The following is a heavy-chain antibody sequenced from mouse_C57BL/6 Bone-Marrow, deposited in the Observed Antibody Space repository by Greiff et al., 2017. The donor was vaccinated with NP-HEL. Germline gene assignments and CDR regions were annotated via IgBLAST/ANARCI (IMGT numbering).Heavy chain of an antibody. Sequence: EVQLQQSGPELVKPGASVKMSCKASGYTFTDYNMHWVKQSHGKSLEWIGYINPNNGGTSYNQKFKGKATLTVNKSSSTAYMELRSLTSEDSAVYYCARGGNYHPGSAMDYWGQGTSVTVSS. J-gene: IGHJ4*01. D-gene: IGHD2-1*01. CDR3: ARGGNYHPGSAMDY. V-gene: IGHV1-22*01. CDR1: GYTFTDYN. CDR2: INPNNGGT.